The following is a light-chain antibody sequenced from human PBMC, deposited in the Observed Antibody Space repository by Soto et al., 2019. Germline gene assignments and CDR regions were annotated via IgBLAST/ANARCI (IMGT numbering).Light chain of an antibody. CDR1: QTISSW. CDR2: DGS. CDR3: QEYSNGWR. Sequence: DIQMTQSPSSVSASVGDRVTITCRASQTISSWLAWYQQKPGKAPKLLIYDGSTLESGVPSRFSGSGSGTEFILTISSLQPDDFASFYCQEYSNGWRFGQGTKVDIK. V-gene: IGKV1-5*01. J-gene: IGKJ1*01.